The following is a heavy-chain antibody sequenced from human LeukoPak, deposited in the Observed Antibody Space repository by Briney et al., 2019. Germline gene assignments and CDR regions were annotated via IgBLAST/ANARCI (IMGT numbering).Heavy chain of an antibody. J-gene: IGHJ2*01. CDR1: GFTVSNNY. CDR3: ARYDFILISYFDL. V-gene: IGHV3-53*01. Sequence: PGGSLRLSCAASGFTVSNNYMSWVRQAPGKKLEWVSDIYSDGTTFYADSVKGRFTISRDNSKSTLYLQMNSLRAEDTAVYHCARYDFILISYFDLWGRGALVTVSS. CDR2: IYSDGTT. D-gene: IGHD3-3*01.